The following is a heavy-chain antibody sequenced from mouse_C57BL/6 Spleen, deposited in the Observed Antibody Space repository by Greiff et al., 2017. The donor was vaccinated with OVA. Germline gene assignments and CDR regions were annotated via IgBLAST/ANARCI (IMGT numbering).Heavy chain of an antibody. CDR1: GFTFSSYA. J-gene: IGHJ2*01. D-gene: IGHD2-1*01. Sequence: EVKLVESGEGLVKPGGSLKLSCAASGFTFSSYAMSWVRQTPEKRLEWVAYISSGGDYIYYADFVKGRFTSFRDNARNTLYLQMSSLKSENTAMYYCTRDHGDLLRDCFDYWGQGTTLTVSS. CDR3: TRDHGDLLRDCFDY. CDR2: ISSGGDYI. V-gene: IGHV5-9-1*02.